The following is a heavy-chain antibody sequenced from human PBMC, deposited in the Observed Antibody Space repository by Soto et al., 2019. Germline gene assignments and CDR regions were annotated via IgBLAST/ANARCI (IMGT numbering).Heavy chain of an antibody. Sequence: QLHLVQSGAVVKKPGASVTVSCSASGYPVTAYYMHWVRHAPGRGLEWMGGITPATGAAKYTQTFQGRVTMPRDTSTSTVFMGLSGLTSEDSAVFSCARGGGVGVAGSAAFDMWGQGTLVTVSS. CDR1: GYPVTAYY. D-gene: IGHD3-3*01. CDR3: ARGGGVGVAGSAAFDM. V-gene: IGHV1-2*02. CDR2: ITPATGAA. J-gene: IGHJ3*02.